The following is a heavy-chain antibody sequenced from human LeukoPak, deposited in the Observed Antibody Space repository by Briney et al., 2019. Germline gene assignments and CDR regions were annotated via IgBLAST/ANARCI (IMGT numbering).Heavy chain of an antibody. D-gene: IGHD7-27*01. J-gene: IGHJ4*02. CDR2: MSPNSGDT. CDR3: ARGPPNWGYDY. V-gene: IGHV1-8*02. CDR1: GGTFSSYA. Sequence: ASVKVSCKASGGTFSSYAINWVRQATGQRPEWMGWMSPNSGDTGYAQKFQDRVTMTRNTSISTAYMELSSLRSDDTAVYYCARGPPNWGYDYWGPGTLVTVSS.